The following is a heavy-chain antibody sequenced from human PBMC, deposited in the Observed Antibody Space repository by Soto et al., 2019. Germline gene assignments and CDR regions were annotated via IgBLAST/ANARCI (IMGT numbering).Heavy chain of an antibody. Sequence: XXSLRLSCAASGFTFSSYAMRWVLQAPGKGLEWVSAISGSGGSTYYADSVKGRFTIPRDNSKNTLYLQMNSLRAEDTAVYYCAKELHTSSGWSQVIYWGQGTLVTVSS. D-gene: IGHD6-19*01. CDR1: GFTFSSYA. V-gene: IGHV3-23*01. CDR2: ISGSGGST. J-gene: IGHJ4*02. CDR3: AKELHTSSGWSQVIY.